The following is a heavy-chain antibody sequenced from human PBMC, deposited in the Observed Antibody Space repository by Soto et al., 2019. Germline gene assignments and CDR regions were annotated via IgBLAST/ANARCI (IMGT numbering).Heavy chain of an antibody. D-gene: IGHD2-2*01. CDR1: GLTVSGKKY. J-gene: IGHJ6*02. Sequence: DVQLVESGGGLIQPGESLRLSCAAFGLTVSGKKYVAWVRQAPGKGLEWVSALYDVDGSFYADSVKGRFTTSSDSSKTTVYLNMSNLRDGDTAVYHCARGYCGSTNCFEFPQPNGMDVWGPGTTVTVSS. CDR3: ARGYCGSTNCFEFPQPNGMDV. V-gene: IGHV3-53*01. CDR2: LYDVDGS.